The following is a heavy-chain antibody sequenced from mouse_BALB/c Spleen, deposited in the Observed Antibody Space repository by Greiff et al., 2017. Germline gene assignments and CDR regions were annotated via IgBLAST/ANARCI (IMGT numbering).Heavy chain of an antibody. CDR3: SSENYFSSLPFAY. D-gene: IGHD1-1*01. CDR2: FYPYNDEN. J-gene: IGHJ3*01. CDR1: GFTFTTYT. Sequence: VQLQQSGAELVKPGASVSMSCTASGFTFTTYTIEWMQQNHGKSLEWIGKFYPYNDENKYNEKFKGKAKLTVEKSSSTVYLVLSRLTSDYAAVYNYSSENYFSSLPFAYWGQGTLVTVSA. V-gene: IGHV1-47*01.